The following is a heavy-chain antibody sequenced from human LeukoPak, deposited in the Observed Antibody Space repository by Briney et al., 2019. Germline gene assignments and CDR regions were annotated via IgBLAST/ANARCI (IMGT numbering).Heavy chain of an antibody. Sequence: PSETLSLTCTVSGYSISSGYYWGWIRQPPGKGLEWIGSIYHSGSTYYNPSLKSRVTISVDTSKNQFSLKLSSVTAADTAVYYCANSPTGLTGTTGANWGQGTLVTVSP. D-gene: IGHD1-7*01. CDR1: GYSISSGYY. J-gene: IGHJ4*02. CDR2: IYHSGST. V-gene: IGHV4-38-2*02. CDR3: ANSPTGLTGTTGAN.